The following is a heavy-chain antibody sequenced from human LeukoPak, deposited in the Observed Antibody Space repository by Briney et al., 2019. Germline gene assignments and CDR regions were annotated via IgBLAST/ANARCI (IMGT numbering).Heavy chain of an antibody. J-gene: IGHJ6*02. Sequence: ASVKVSCKASGYTFTGYYMHWVRQAPGQGLEWMGWINPNSGGTNYAQKFQGWVTMTRDTSISTAYMELSRLRSDDTAVYYCARDGPYYYDSSGYDYYYYGMDVWGQGTTVTVSS. V-gene: IGHV1-2*04. D-gene: IGHD3-22*01. CDR3: ARDGPYYYDSSGYDYYYYGMDV. CDR1: GYTFTGYY. CDR2: INPNSGGT.